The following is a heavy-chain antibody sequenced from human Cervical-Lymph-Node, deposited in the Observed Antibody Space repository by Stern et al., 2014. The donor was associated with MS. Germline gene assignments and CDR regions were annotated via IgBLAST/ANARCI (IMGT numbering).Heavy chain of an antibody. CDR2: IIPMFGTH. V-gene: IGHV1-69*01. D-gene: IGHD4-23*01. Sequence: VQLVESGAEVKKPGSSVKVSCKASGGTFSRYPVSWVRQAPGQGLEWMGGIIPMFGTHNYAQKLQGRVTITADGSTSTAYMELSSLRSEDTATYFCVRSNSDGGNGFYHYAMDVWGQGTTVIVSS. CDR3: VRSNSDGGNGFYHYAMDV. J-gene: IGHJ6*02. CDR1: GGTFSRYP.